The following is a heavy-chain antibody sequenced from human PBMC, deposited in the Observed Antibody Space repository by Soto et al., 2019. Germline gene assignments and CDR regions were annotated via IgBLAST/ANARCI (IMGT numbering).Heavy chain of an antibody. V-gene: IGHV1-18*01. J-gene: IGHJ6*02. D-gene: IGHD4-17*01. CDR1: GYTFTSYC. Sequence: ASVKVSCKASGYTFTSYCISWVLQAPGQGLEWMGWIGAYNGNTNYAQKLQGRVTMTTDTSTSTAYMELRSLRSDDTAVYYCARVGSYGDSGPYYYYYGMDVWGQGTTVTVSS. CDR2: IGAYNGNT. CDR3: ARVGSYGDSGPYYYYYGMDV.